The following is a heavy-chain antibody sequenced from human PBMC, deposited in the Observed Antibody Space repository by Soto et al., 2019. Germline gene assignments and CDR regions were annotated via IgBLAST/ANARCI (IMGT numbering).Heavy chain of an antibody. V-gene: IGHV1-46*01. Sequence: QVQLVQSGAEVKKPGASVKVSCKASGYSFIGYYMHWVRQAPGQGLEWMGMINPSGGSTNYAQKFQGRVSMTRDTSTTTLYMELSSLRSEDTAVYYCARDVEPGASNFFLSYGMDVWGQGTTVTVSS. CDR2: INPSGGST. CDR3: ARDVEPGASNFFLSYGMDV. J-gene: IGHJ6*02. D-gene: IGHD1-7*01. CDR1: GYSFIGYY.